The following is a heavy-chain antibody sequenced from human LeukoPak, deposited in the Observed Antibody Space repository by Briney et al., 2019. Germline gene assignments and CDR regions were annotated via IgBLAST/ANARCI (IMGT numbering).Heavy chain of an antibody. CDR2: IKQDGSEK. Sequence: GGSLRLSCAASGFIFSSYWMSWVRQAPGKGLEWVANIKQDGSEKYYVDSVKGRFTISRDNAKNSLYLQMNSLRAEDTAVYYCARTKNIVVVVAATHHYYMDVWGKGTTVTVSS. CDR3: ARTKNIVVVVAATHHYYMDV. J-gene: IGHJ6*03. D-gene: IGHD2-15*01. V-gene: IGHV3-7*01. CDR1: GFIFSSYW.